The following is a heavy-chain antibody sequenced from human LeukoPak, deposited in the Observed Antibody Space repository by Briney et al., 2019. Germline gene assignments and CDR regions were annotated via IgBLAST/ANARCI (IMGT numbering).Heavy chain of an antibody. V-gene: IGHV4-4*07. CDR2: IYTSGTI. Sequence: EASETLSLTCTVSGGSISSYYWSWTRQPAGTALEWIGRIYTSGTITYNPSLKSRVTMSVDTSKNQFSLKLSSVTAADTAVYYCARDSGTTGEVKFDPWGQGTLVTVSS. CDR1: GGSISSYY. D-gene: IGHD3-10*01. CDR3: ARDSGTTGEVKFDP. J-gene: IGHJ5*02.